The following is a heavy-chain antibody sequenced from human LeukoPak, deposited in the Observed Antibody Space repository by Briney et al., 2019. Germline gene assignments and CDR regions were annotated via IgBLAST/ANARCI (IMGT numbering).Heavy chain of an antibody. CDR2: IIPIFGIA. CDR3: AKDHTGITIFGGSWFDP. CDR1: GGTFSSYA. Sequence: SVKVSCKASGGTFSSYAISWVRQAPGQGLEWMGRIIPIFGIANYAQKFQGRVTITADKSTSTAYMELSSQRSEDTAVYYCAKDHTGITIFGGSWFDPWGQGTLVTVSS. D-gene: IGHD3-3*01. V-gene: IGHV1-69*04. J-gene: IGHJ5*02.